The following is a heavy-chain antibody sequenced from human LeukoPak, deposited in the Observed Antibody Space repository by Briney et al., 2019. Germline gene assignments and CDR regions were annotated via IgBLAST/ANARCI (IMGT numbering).Heavy chain of an antibody. Sequence: ASVKVSCKASGYTFTAYFIHWVRQAPGQGHEWMGWIKPNSGGTTYAQEFQGRVTMTGDTSINTAYMNVSRLTSDDTAVYFSARGYYYGSGSDFDYWGQGTLVTVSS. CDR2: IKPNSGGT. J-gene: IGHJ4*02. V-gene: IGHV1-2*02. CDR1: GYTFTAYF. D-gene: IGHD3-10*01. CDR3: ARGYYYGSGSDFDY.